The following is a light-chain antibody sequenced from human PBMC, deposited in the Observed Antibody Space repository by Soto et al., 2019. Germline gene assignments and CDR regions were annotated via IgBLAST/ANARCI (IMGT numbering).Light chain of an antibody. CDR1: SSNIGSNY. Sequence: QSVLTQPPSASGTPGQRVTISCSGSSSNIGSNYVYWYQQLPGTAPKLLIYRNNQRPSGVPDRFSGSKSGTSASLAISGLXXXXXXXYYCAAWDDSLSGYVFGTGTKLTVL. CDR3: AAWDDSLSGYV. CDR2: RNN. J-gene: IGLJ1*01. V-gene: IGLV1-47*01.